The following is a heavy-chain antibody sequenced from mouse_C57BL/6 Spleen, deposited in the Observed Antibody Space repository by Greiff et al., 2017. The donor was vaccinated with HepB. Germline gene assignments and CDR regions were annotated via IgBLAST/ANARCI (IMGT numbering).Heavy chain of an antibody. V-gene: IGHV5-4*01. D-gene: IGHD2-3*01. J-gene: IGHJ4*01. CDR2: ISDGGSYT. CDR3: AREDGYDAMDY. Sequence: EVHLVESGGGLVKPGGSLKLSCAASGFTFSSYAMSWVRQTPEKRLEWVATISDGGSYTYYPDNVKGRFTISRDNAKNNLYLQMSHLKSEDTAMYYCAREDGYDAMDYWGQGTSVTVSS. CDR1: GFTFSSYA.